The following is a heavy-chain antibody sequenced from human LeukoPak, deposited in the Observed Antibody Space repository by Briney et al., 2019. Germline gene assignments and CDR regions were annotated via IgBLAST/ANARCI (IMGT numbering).Heavy chain of an antibody. CDR1: GFTFSSYW. CDR2: IKQDGSEK. D-gene: IGHD4-23*01. V-gene: IGHV3-7*01. J-gene: IGHJ4*02. Sequence: GGSLRLSCAASGFTFSSYWMSWVRQAPGTGLERVANIKQDGSEKYYVDSVKGRFTISRDNAKNSLYLQMNSLRAEDTAVYYCAIELYYGGSDYWGQGTLVTVSS. CDR3: AIELYYGGSDY.